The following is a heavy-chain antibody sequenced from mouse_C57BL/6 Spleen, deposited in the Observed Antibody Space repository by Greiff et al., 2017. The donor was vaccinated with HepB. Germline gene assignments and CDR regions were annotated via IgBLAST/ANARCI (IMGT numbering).Heavy chain of an antibody. CDR1: GYTFTSYG. CDR3: ARGTTVAWYFDV. D-gene: IGHD1-1*01. J-gene: IGHJ1*03. CDR2: IYPRSGNT. V-gene: IGHV1-81*01. Sequence: VQLQQSGAELARPGASVKLSCKASGYTFTSYGISWVKQRTGQGLEWIGEIYPRSGNTYYNEKFKGKATLTADKSSSTAYMELRSLTSEDSAVYFCARGTTVAWYFDVWGTGTTVTVSS.